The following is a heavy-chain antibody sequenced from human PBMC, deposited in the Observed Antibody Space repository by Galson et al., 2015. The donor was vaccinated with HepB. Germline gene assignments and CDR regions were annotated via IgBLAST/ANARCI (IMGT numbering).Heavy chain of an antibody. D-gene: IGHD6-13*01. V-gene: IGHV2-70*04. CDR3: VRIGPAAVDS. CDR1: GFSLNSREPR. J-gene: IGHJ5*02. Sequence: ALVKPTQTLTLTCTFSGFSLNSREPRVSWIRQPPGKALEWLARIEWDNKKFYSASLKTRLTISKDTSKNQVVLTLTNVDPVDTATYYCVRIGPAAVDSWGLGTLVTVSS. CDR2: IEWDNKK.